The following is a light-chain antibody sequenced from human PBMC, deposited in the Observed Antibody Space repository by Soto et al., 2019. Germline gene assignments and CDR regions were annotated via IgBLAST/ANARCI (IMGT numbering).Light chain of an antibody. J-gene: IGLJ2*01. CDR2: EVS. V-gene: IGLV2-18*02. CDR3: SSYTSSSPVV. Sequence: QSALTQPPSVSGSPGQSVTISCTGTSSDFGSYNRVSWYQQPPGTAPKLMIYEVSNRLSGVPDRFSGSKSGNTASLTISGLQAEDEADYYCSSYTSSSPVVFGGGTKLTVL. CDR1: SSDFGSYNR.